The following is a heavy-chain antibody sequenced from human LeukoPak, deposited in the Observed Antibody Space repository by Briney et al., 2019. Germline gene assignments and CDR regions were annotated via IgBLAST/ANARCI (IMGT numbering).Heavy chain of an antibody. V-gene: IGHV3-7*01. J-gene: IGHJ4*02. CDR2: IKEDGSEK. Sequence: GGSLRLSCVASGFTFSNYYMNWVRQAPGKGLEWVANIKEDGSEKYYVDFVKGRFTISRDNANNSLYLQMNSLRAEDTAVYYCAKDGGDYWGQGTLVTVSS. D-gene: IGHD3-16*01. CDR1: GFTFSNYY. CDR3: AKDGGDY.